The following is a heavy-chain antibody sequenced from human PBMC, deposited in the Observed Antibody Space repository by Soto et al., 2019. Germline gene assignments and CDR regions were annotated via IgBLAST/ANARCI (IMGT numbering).Heavy chain of an antibody. Sequence: EVQLVESGGGLIQPGGSLRLSCAASGFTVSSKYMSWVRQAPGKGLEWVSVIYSGGSTYYADSVKGRFTISRDNSKNTLYLQMNSLRAEDTAVYYCARGMVRGVSAFDYWGQGTLVTVSS. CDR3: ARGMVRGVSAFDY. D-gene: IGHD3-10*01. V-gene: IGHV3-53*01. CDR1: GFTVSSKY. J-gene: IGHJ4*02. CDR2: IYSGGST.